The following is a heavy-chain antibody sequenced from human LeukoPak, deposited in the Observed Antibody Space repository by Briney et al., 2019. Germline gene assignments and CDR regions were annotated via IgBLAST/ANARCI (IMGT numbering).Heavy chain of an antibody. Sequence: ASVKVSCKVSGYTLTALSMHWVRQAPGKGLGWRGGFDPEDGETIYAQKFQGRVTMTEDTSTDTAYMELSSLRSEDTAVYYCATDSSIAVAGYYYYYGMDVWGQGTAVTVSS. CDR1: GYTLTALS. D-gene: IGHD6-19*01. V-gene: IGHV1-24*01. J-gene: IGHJ6*02. CDR3: ATDSSIAVAGYYYYYGMDV. CDR2: FDPEDGET.